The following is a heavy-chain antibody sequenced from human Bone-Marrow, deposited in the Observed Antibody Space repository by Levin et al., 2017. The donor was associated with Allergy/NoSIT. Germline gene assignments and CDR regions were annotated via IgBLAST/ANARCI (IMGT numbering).Heavy chain of an antibody. CDR2: INPYNGAT. CDR1: GYSFTDNY. Sequence: EASVKVSCKASGYSFTDNYMHWGRQAPGQGLEWMGRINPYNGATIYAQNFQGRVTLTRDTSTSTTYMHLSRLTSDDTAVYYCARDCSTTSCWDYWGQGTVVTVSS. J-gene: IGHJ4*02. D-gene: IGHD2-2*01. CDR3: ARDCSTTSCWDY. V-gene: IGHV1-2*06.